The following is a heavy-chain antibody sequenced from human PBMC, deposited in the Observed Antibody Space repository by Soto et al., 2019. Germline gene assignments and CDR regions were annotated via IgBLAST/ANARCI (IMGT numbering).Heavy chain of an antibody. CDR2: MNPNSGNT. V-gene: IGHV1-8*01. D-gene: IGHD2-15*01. CDR3: ARLNRRYCSGGSCYEDY. CDR1: GYTFTSYD. J-gene: IGHJ4*02. Sequence: QVQLVQSGAEVKKPGGSVKVSCKASGYTFTSYDINWVRQATGQGLEWMGWMNPNSGNTGYAQKFQGRVTMTRNTSISTAYMELSSLRSEDTAVYYCARLNRRYCSGGSCYEDYWGQGTLVTVTS.